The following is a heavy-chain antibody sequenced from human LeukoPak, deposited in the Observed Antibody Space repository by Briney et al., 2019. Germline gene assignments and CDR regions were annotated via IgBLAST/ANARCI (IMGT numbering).Heavy chain of an antibody. CDR1: GFTFSNFG. CDR3: AKDLTTLTLGKDY. D-gene: IGHD4-17*01. Sequence: GGSLRLSCAASGFTFSNFGMHWVRQAPGKGLEWVAVISSDRNDEYYANAVKGRFTISRDNSMNTLYLQMNSLRAEDTAIYYCAKDLTTLTLGKDYWGQGTLVTVSS. V-gene: IGHV3-30*18. J-gene: IGHJ4*02. CDR2: ISSDRNDE.